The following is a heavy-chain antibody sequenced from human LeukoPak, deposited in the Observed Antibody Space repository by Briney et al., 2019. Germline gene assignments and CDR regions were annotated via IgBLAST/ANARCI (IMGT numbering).Heavy chain of an antibody. CDR1: GGSISSYY. V-gene: IGHV4-59*08. J-gene: IGHJ4*02. CDR2: IYYSGST. D-gene: IGHD3-16*01. Sequence: PSETLSLTCTVSGGSISSYYWSWIRQPPGKGLEWIGYIYYSGSTNYNPSLKSRVTISVDTSKNQFSLKLSSVTAADTAVFYCARAPAGGLGDHFDYWGQGTLVTVSS. CDR3: ARAPAGGLGDHFDY.